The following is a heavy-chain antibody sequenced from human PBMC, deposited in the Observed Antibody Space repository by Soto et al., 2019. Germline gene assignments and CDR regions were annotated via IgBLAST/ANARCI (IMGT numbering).Heavy chain of an antibody. Sequence: VQLLESGGGLIQPGGSLRLSCAASGFTFSYGIHWLRQAPGKGLEWVAYISYDSSNKCYGDSVKGRFTISRDNSKNTQFLQMNSLRAEDTAVYYRAKLVIGYCSGNTCDDYWGQGTLVAVSS. CDR3: AKLVIGYCSGNTCDDY. D-gene: IGHD2-15*01. CDR2: ISYDSSNK. V-gene: IGHV3-30*18. CDR1: GFTFSYG. J-gene: IGHJ4*02.